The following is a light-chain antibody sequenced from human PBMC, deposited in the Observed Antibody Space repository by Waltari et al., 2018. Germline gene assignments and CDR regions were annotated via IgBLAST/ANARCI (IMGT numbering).Light chain of an antibody. CDR1: SGDVGRYKF. V-gene: IGLV2-23*01. J-gene: IGLJ3*02. Sequence: QSVLTQPASVSGSPGQSITISGTGVSGDVGRYKFVSWYKQHPGKVPKLLIFEASRRPSGVSYRFSGSKSGDTASLTISGLQAEDEADYYCYSYVGSSTSVFGGGTKVTVL. CDR3: YSYVGSSTSV. CDR2: EAS.